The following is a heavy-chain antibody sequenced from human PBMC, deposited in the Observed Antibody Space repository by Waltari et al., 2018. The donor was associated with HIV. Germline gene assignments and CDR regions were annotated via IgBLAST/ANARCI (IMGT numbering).Heavy chain of an antibody. CDR2: YVPEEGET. Sequence: QVQLVQSGAEVKKPGASVKVSCKVSGRSLNEISIHWARQAPGKGLEWMGGYVPEEGETLYAQKFQGRVTMTEDSSTDTAYMELSSLESEDTATYYCAKVVAIFGLPSSTFEIWGQGTMVTVSS. D-gene: IGHD3-3*01. CDR1: GRSLNEIS. CDR3: AKVVAIFGLPSSTFEI. J-gene: IGHJ3*02. V-gene: IGHV1-24*01.